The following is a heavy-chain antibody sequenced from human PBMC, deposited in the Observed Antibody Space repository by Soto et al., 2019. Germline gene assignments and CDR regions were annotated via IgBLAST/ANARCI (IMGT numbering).Heavy chain of an antibody. V-gene: IGHV4-34*01. D-gene: IGHD3-10*01. CDR2: INHSGST. CDR1: GGSFSGYY. J-gene: IGHJ6*03. CDR3: ARGYPQAVRGVIVEFMDV. Sequence: QVQLQQWGAGLLKPWETLSLTCAVYGGSFSGYYWSWIRQPPGKGLEWIGEINHSGSTNYNPSLKSRVTISVDTSKNQFSLKLSSVTAADTAVYYCARGYPQAVRGVIVEFMDVWGKGTTVTVSS.